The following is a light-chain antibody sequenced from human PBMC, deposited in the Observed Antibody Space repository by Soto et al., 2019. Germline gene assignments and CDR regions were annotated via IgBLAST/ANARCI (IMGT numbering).Light chain of an antibody. J-gene: IGKJ5*01. CDR1: QSVGNSH. Sequence: ETVLTQSPGTLYFSPGERATLSCRASQSVGNSHVAWYQQRRGLPPRLLIYGASNRATGIPDRFSGSGSGADFTLTISTLEPEDFAVYFCQQYGNSPPGTFGQGTRL. CDR2: GAS. CDR3: QQYGNSPPGT. V-gene: IGKV3-20*01.